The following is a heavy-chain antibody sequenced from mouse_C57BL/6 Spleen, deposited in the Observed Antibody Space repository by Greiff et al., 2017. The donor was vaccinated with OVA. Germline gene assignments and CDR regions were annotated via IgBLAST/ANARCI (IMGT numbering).Heavy chain of an antibody. Sequence: QVQLQQPGAELVKPGASVKLSCKASGYTFTSYWMHWVKQRPGQGLEWIGMIHPNSGSTNYNEKFKSKATLTVDKSSSTAYMQLRSLTSEDSAVYYCARSYGSSYSAMDYWGQGTSVTVSS. J-gene: IGHJ4*01. CDR3: ARSYGSSYSAMDY. V-gene: IGHV1-64*01. D-gene: IGHD1-1*01. CDR2: IHPNSGST. CDR1: GYTFTSYW.